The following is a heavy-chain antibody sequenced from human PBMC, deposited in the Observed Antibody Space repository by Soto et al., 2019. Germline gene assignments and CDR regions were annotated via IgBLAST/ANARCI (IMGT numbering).Heavy chain of an antibody. CDR2: IDPDTGDT. V-gene: IGHV1-2*02. CDR3: ARGPLE. J-gene: IGHJ4*02. CDR1: GYTFTGYY. Sequence: QVRLVQSGAEVKKPGASVKVSCKASGYTFTGYYLHWVRQAPGRGPEWMGRIDPDTGDTDSSHKYHGRVTVTRDTAIDTAYMEVTGLTLDDTATYYCARGPLEWGQGTLVTVSS.